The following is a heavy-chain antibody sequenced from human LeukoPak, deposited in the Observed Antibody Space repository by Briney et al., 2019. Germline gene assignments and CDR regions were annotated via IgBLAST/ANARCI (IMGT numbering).Heavy chain of an antibody. D-gene: IGHD2-15*01. CDR2: IYPGDSDT. V-gene: IGHV5-51*01. J-gene: IGHJ4*02. CDR3: ARRLCSGGSCYYFDY. CDR1: GYSFNSYW. Sequence: GESLKISCKGSGYSFNSYWIGWVRQMPGKGLEWMGMIYPGDSDTRYSPSFQGQVTLSADKSTSTASLQWSSLKASDTAMYYCARRLCSGGSCYYFDYWGQGTLVTVSS.